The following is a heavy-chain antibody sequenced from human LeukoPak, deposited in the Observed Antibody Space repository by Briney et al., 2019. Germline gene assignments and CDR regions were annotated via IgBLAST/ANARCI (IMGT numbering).Heavy chain of an antibody. V-gene: IGHV4-59*01. D-gene: IGHD1-26*01. Sequence: KPSETLSLTCTVSGGSISGYYWSWIRQPPGKGLEWIGYIYYSGSTNYNPSLESRVTISVDTSKNQFSLKLSSVTAADTAVYYCAQQCSGSYEPCFDYWGQGTLVTVSS. J-gene: IGHJ4*02. CDR3: AQQCSGSYEPCFDY. CDR1: GGSISGYY. CDR2: IYYSGST.